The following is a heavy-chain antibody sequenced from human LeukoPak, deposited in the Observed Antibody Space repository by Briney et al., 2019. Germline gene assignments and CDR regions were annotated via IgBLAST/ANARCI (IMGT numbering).Heavy chain of an antibody. D-gene: IGHD1-1*01. Sequence: RPGGSLRLSCAASGFTFDDYGMSWVRQAPGKGLEWVSGINWNGGSTGYADSVKGRFTISRDNAKNSLYLQMNSLRAEDTAVYYCARVVSVAWSERRPGYYYMDVWGKGTTVTVSS. V-gene: IGHV3-20*04. CDR1: GFTFDDYG. CDR2: INWNGGST. CDR3: ARVVSVAWSERRPGYYYMDV. J-gene: IGHJ6*03.